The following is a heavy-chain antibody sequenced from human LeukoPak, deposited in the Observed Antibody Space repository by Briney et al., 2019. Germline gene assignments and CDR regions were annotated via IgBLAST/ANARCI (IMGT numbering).Heavy chain of an antibody. CDR1: GYTFTGYY. CDR3: ARSGAYGSGSYLSY. Sequence: ASVTVSCKASGYTFTGYYIHWVRQAPGQGLEWMGWINPNNGGTNYAQKFQGRVTMTRDTSISTAYMELSSLRSDDTAVYYCARSGAYGSGSYLSYWGQGTLVTVSS. CDR2: INPNNGGT. D-gene: IGHD3-10*01. J-gene: IGHJ4*02. V-gene: IGHV1-2*02.